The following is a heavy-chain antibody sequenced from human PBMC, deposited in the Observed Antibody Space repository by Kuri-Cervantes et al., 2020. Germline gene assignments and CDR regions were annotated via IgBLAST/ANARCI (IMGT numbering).Heavy chain of an antibody. V-gene: IGHV3-30*03. CDR2: ISYDGSNK. CDR3: ARGDIPGGYYGMDV. J-gene: IGHJ6*02. D-gene: IGHD5-12*01. Sequence: GESLKISCAASGFTFSSYGMHWVRQAPGKGLEWVAVISYDGSNKYYADSAKGRFTISRDNSKNTLYLQMNSLRAEDTAVYYCARGDIPGGYYGMDVWGQETTVTVSS. CDR1: GFTFSSYG.